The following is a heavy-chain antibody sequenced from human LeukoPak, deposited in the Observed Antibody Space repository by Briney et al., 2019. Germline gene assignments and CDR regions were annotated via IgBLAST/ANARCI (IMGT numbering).Heavy chain of an antibody. D-gene: IGHD6-13*01. Sequence: SVKVSCKASGGTFSSYAISWVRQAPGQGLEWMGGVIPIFGTANYAQKFQGRVTITADESTSTAYMELSSLRSEDTAVYYCARDFMAASDAFDIWGQGTMVTVSS. CDR2: VIPIFGTA. CDR1: GGTFSSYA. J-gene: IGHJ3*02. CDR3: ARDFMAASDAFDI. V-gene: IGHV1-69*13.